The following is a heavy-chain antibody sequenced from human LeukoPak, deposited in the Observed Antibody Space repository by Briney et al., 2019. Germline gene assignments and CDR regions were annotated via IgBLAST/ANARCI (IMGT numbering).Heavy chain of an antibody. CDR2: VYYSGST. J-gene: IGHJ4*02. CDR1: GDSLSNDNYY. D-gene: IGHD3-22*01. Sequence: SETLSLTCIVSGDSLSNDNYYWGWIRQPPGKGLEWIGSVYYSGSTYYNPSLKSRITMSVDTSKSQFSLNLSSVTAADTAVYYCARHAHHSSGFEYYFDYWGQGTLVTVSS. CDR3: ARHAHHSSGFEYYFDY. V-gene: IGHV4-39*01.